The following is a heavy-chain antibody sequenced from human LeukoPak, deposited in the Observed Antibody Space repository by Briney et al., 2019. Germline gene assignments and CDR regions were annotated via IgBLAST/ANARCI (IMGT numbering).Heavy chain of an antibody. CDR1: GGTFSSYA. Sequence: SVKVSCKASGGTFSSYAISWVRQAPGQGLEWMGWIIPILGIANYAQKFQGRVTITADNSTSTAYMELSSLRSEDTAVYYCARGGDIVVVPASQNPLDYWGQGTLVTVSS. D-gene: IGHD2-2*01. J-gene: IGHJ4*02. CDR3: ARGGDIVVVPASQNPLDY. CDR2: IIPILGIA. V-gene: IGHV1-69*04.